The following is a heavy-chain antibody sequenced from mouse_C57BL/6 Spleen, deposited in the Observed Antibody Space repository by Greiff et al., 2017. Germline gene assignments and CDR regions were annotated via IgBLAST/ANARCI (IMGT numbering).Heavy chain of an antibody. Sequence: EVQLQQSGPELVKPGASVKISCKASGYTFTDYYMNWVKQSHGKSLEWIGDINPNNGGTSYNQKFKGKATLTVDKSSSTAYMELRSLTSEDSAVYYCARWGSNSPWFAYWGQGTLVTVPA. V-gene: IGHV1-26*01. D-gene: IGHD2-5*01. CDR2: INPNNGGT. CDR1: GYTFTDYY. J-gene: IGHJ3*01. CDR3: ARWGSNSPWFAY.